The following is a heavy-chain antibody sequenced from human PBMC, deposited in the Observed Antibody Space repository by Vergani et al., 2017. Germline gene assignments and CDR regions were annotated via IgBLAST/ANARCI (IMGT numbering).Heavy chain of an antibody. CDR3: ARAQAXSAYCGGDCDSWGSWDY. CDR1: GGSISSYY. Sequence: QVQLQESGPGLVKPSETLSLTCTVSGGSISSYYWSWIRPPPGKGLEWIGYIYYSGSTNYNPSLKSRVTISVDTSKNQFSLKLSSVTAADTAVYYCARAQAXSAYCGGDCDSWGSWDYWGQGTLVTVSS. J-gene: IGHJ4*02. D-gene: IGHD2-21*02. V-gene: IGHV4-59*01. CDR2: IYYSGST.